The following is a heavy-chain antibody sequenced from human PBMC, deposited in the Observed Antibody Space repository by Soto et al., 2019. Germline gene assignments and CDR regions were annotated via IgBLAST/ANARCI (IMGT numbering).Heavy chain of an antibody. J-gene: IGHJ4*02. CDR2: ISKSDYT. CDR3: AREDSSITPAVSDS. D-gene: IGHD3-22*01. V-gene: IGHV3-21*01. Sequence: PGGSLRLSCTVSGFAFNNYCIHWVRQAPGKGLEWVSSISKSDYTYYSDSVKGRFTISRDNAKNSVSLQMNTLRVEDTAVYYCAREDSSITPAVSDSGGQGPLVTVPQ. CDR1: GFAFNNYC.